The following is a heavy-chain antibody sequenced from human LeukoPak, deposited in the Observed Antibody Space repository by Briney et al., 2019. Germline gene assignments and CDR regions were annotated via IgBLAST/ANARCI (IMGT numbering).Heavy chain of an antibody. D-gene: IGHD3-22*01. J-gene: IGHJ4*02. V-gene: IGHV4-39*07. Sequence: SETLSLTCTVSGASISSSSHYWGWIRQPPGKGLEWIGSIHYSGSSYYNPSLKSRVTMSVDASKIQFSLKLSSVTAADTAVYYCAREGSGYYYDSSGYYPFDYWGQGTLVTVSS. CDR1: GASISSSSHY. CDR3: AREGSGYYYDSSGYYPFDY. CDR2: IHYSGSS.